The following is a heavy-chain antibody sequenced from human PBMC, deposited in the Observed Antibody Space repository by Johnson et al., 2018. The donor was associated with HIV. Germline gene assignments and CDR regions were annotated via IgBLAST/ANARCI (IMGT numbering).Heavy chain of an antibody. CDR3: ARDISSGYHAFDI. Sequence: DGGNKYYAYSVKGRFTISRDNSKNTLYLQMNSLRAEDTAVYYCARDISSGYHAFDIWGQGTMVTVSS. J-gene: IGHJ3*02. V-gene: IGHV3-30*01. CDR2: DGGNK. D-gene: IGHD3-22*01.